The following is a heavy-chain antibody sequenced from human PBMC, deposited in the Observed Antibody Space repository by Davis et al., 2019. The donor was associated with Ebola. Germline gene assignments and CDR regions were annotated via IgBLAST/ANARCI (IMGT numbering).Heavy chain of an antibody. D-gene: IGHD5-24*01. CDR2: INYSGST. V-gene: IGHV4-59*12. CDR1: GGSISSYY. Sequence: PSDILTPPFPPPGGSISSYYWSWSRQPPGKGLEWIGSINYSGSTNYNPSLKSRVTISVDTSKNQFSLKLSAVTAADTAVYYCARGVEDLEAFDIWGQGTMVTVSS. CDR3: ARGVEDLEAFDI. J-gene: IGHJ3*02.